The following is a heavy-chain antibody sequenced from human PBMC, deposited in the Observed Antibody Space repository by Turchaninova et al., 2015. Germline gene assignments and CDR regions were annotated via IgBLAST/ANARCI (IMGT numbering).Heavy chain of an antibody. Sequence: DVQLVPSAAEVKKPGESLRISCKGSGYSFTTYWSTWVRLMPGNGLEWMGRIDPSDSYNDYSPSFQGHVTISADKSINTAYLQWSSLRASDTAMYYCARVDGATGYWYFDLWGRGTLVTVSS. J-gene: IGHJ2*01. D-gene: IGHD5-12*01. CDR2: IDPSDSYN. V-gene: IGHV5-10-1*03. CDR1: GYSFTTYW. CDR3: ARVDGATGYWYFDL.